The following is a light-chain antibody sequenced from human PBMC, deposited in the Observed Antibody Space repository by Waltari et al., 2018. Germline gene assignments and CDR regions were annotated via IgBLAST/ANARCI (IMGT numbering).Light chain of an antibody. Sequence: DIQMTQSPSSLSASVGDRVTINCRASQSISVSLNWYQQKPGKAPKLLIYAASTLQSGVPSRFSCSGSGTDFTLTINRLQPEDFATYFCQQSYNDPLTFGGGTKMEIK. CDR2: AAS. CDR3: QQSYNDPLT. V-gene: IGKV1-39*01. CDR1: QSISVS. J-gene: IGKJ4*01.